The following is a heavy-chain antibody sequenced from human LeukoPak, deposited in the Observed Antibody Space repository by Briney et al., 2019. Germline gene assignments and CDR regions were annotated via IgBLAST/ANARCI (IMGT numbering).Heavy chain of an antibody. Sequence: GGSLRLSCAASGFIFSNYPMHWVRQAPGKGLEWVAVISADGNNEHYADSAKGRFTLSRDNAKSTAYLQMNSLRSEDTAVYYCARNPSNRELLDYWGQGTLVTVSS. V-gene: IGHV3-30-3*01. CDR3: ARNPSNRELLDY. CDR1: GFIFSNYP. CDR2: ISADGNNE. J-gene: IGHJ4*02. D-gene: IGHD1-26*01.